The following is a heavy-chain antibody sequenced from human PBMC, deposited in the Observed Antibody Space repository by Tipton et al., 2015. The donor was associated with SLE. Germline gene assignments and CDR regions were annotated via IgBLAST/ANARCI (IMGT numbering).Heavy chain of an antibody. J-gene: IGHJ4*01. D-gene: IGHD6-19*01. V-gene: IGHV4-34*09. Sequence: TLSLTCAVYGGVLSGYQWTWIRQSPGKGLEWIGDINDSGGTYYNPSLKSRVTISIDTSRNQFSLNLNSVTAADTALYYCARAVAGNSEYFDYWGHGTLVTVSS. CDR2: INDSGGT. CDR1: GGVLSGYQ. CDR3: ARAVAGNSEYFDY.